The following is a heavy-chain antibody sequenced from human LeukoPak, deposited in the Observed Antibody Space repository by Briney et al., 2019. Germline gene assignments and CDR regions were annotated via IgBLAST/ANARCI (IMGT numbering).Heavy chain of an antibody. CDR3: ARGGYYDSSGYYPLDY. Sequence: SQTLSLTCAVSGGSISSGGYSWSWIPHPPGKGLEWIGYIYHSGSTYYNPSLKSRVTISVDRSKNQFFLKLSSVTAADTAVYYCARGGYYDSSGYYPLDYWGQGTLVTVSS. V-gene: IGHV4-30-2*01. D-gene: IGHD3-22*01. CDR1: GGSISSGGYS. CDR2: IYHSGST. J-gene: IGHJ4*02.